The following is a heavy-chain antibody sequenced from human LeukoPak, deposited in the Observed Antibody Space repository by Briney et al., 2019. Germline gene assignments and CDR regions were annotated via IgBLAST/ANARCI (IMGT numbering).Heavy chain of an antibody. J-gene: IGHJ4*02. D-gene: IGHD2-2*01. Sequence: SETLSLTCAVYGGSFSGYYWSWIRQPPGKGLEWIGEINHSGSTNYNPSLKSRVTISVDTSKNQFSLKLSSVTAADTAVYYCNIVVVDVSYDSWGQGTLVTVSS. CDR1: GGSFSGYY. V-gene: IGHV4-34*01. CDR3: NIVVVDVSYDS. CDR2: INHSGST.